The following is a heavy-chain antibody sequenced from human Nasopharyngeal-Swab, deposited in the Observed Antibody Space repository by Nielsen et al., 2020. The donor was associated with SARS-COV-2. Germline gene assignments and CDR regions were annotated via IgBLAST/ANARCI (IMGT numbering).Heavy chain of an antibody. Sequence: GESLKISCTPSGFTFSDYAMNWVRLAPGKGLEWVAVIHAANINYADSVKGRFTVSRDSSQNTIHLQMDSLRVEDTAVYYCARDPGAPHFYGMDLWGQGTTVTVSS. D-gene: IGHD1-26*01. CDR1: GFTFSDYA. CDR3: ARDPGAPHFYGMDL. CDR2: IHAANI. V-gene: IGHV3-23*01. J-gene: IGHJ6*02.